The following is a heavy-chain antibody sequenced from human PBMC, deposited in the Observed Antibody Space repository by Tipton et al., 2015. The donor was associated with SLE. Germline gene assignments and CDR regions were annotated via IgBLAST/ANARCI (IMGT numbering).Heavy chain of an antibody. D-gene: IGHD6-13*01. Sequence: QLVQSGAEVKKPGESLKISCEASGFWFTTYWIGWVRQMPGKGLEWMGIIYPDDSDTKYSPSFEGQVTISADMSITTAYLQWSSLRAEDTAVYYCARDRGSSWFFFDYWGQGTLVTVSS. J-gene: IGHJ4*02. V-gene: IGHV5-51*03. CDR2: IYPDDSDT. CDR1: GFWFTTYW. CDR3: ARDRGSSWFFFDY.